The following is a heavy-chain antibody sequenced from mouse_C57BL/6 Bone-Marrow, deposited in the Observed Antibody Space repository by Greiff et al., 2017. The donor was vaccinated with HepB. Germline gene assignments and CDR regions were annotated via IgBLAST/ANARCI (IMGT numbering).Heavy chain of an antibody. V-gene: IGHV1-82*01. CDR1: GYAFSSSW. Sequence: QVQLQQSGPELVKPGASVTISCKASGYAFSSSWMNWVKQRPGKGLAWIGRIYPGDGDTNYNGKFKGKATLTADTSSSTAYMQLSSLTSEDSAVYFCARGLSYYYGSSPFDYWGQGTLVTVSA. CDR3: ARGLSYYYGSSPFDY. J-gene: IGHJ3*01. D-gene: IGHD1-1*01. CDR2: IYPGDGDT.